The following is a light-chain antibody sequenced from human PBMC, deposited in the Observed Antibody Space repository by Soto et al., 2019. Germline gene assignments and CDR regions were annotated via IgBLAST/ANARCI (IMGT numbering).Light chain of an antibody. J-gene: IGKJ1*01. CDR2: GAS. Sequence: EIVLTQSPGTLSLSPGERATLSCRASQSVSSSYLAWYQRKPGQAPRLLIYGASSRATGIPDRFSGSGSGTDFTLSISRLEPEDFAVYYCQQYCSSPVTFGQGTKVDLK. CDR1: QSVSSSY. V-gene: IGKV3-20*01. CDR3: QQYCSSPVT.